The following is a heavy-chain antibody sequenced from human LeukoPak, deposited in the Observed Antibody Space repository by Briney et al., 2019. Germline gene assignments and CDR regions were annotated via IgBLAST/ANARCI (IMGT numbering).Heavy chain of an antibody. Sequence: PGRSLRLSCAASGFTFSSYGMHWVRQAPGKGLEWVAVISYDGSNKYYADSVKGRFTISRDNSKNTLYLQMNSLRAEDTAVYYCAKDLTPLGYDYYWGQGTLVTVSS. J-gene: IGHJ4*02. CDR2: ISYDGSNK. D-gene: IGHD2-15*01. CDR1: GFTFSSYG. CDR3: AKDLTPLGYDYY. V-gene: IGHV3-30*18.